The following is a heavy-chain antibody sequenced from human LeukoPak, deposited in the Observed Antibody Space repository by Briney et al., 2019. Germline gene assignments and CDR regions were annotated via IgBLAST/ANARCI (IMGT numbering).Heavy chain of an antibody. D-gene: IGHD1-1*01. CDR2: IYYSGST. Sequence: PSETLSFTCTLSGGSISNYYWNWIRQPPGKGLDWIGYIYYSGSTKYNPSLKSRVTISVDTSKNQFSLRLSSVTAADTAVYYCARGGFLDPFDPWGQGTLVTVSS. CDR3: ARGGFLDPFDP. J-gene: IGHJ5*02. V-gene: IGHV4-59*01. CDR1: GGSISNYY.